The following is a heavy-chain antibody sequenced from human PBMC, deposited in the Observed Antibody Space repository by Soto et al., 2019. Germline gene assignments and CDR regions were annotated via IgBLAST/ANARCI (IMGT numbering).Heavy chain of an antibody. V-gene: IGHV4-31*03. D-gene: IGHD2-21*01. Sequence: QLQESGPGLVKPSQTLTLTCSVSGGSIDTGGFYWSWARQLPGKGLQWIGYIYYTGAAYYNPALKSRVVISLDTSANQFSLSLTSLTAADTAVYYCASGTFNDISFDSWGQGRLVTVSS. CDR2: IYYTGAA. CDR3: ASGTFNDISFDS. CDR1: GGSIDTGGFY. J-gene: IGHJ4*02.